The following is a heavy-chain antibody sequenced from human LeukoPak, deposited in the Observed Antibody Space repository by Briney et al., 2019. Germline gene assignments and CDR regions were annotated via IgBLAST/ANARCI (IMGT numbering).Heavy chain of an antibody. CDR3: ANHLACGSTSCPSFDY. V-gene: IGHV3-21*01. CDR2: ISDDSNYI. D-gene: IGHD2-2*01. J-gene: IGHJ4*02. CDR1: GFTLSDYS. Sequence: GGSLRLSCAASGFTLSDYSMNWVRQAPGKGLEWVSSISDDSNYIYYADSVKGRFTISRDNAKNSLYLQMNSLRAEDTAVYYCANHLACGSTSCPSFDYWGQGTLVTVSS.